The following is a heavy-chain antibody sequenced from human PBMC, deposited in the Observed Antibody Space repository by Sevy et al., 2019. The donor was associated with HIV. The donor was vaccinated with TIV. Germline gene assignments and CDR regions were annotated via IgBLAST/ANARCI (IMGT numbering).Heavy chain of an antibody. CDR3: ARRPMVYTY. CDR1: GGSFSGYY. CDR2: INHSGST. V-gene: IGHV4-34*01. Sequence: SETLSLTCAVYGGSFSGYYWSWIRQPPGKGLEWIGEINHSGSTNYNPSLKSRVTISVDTSKNQFSLKLSSVTAADTAVYYCARRPMVYTYRGQGTLVTVSS. D-gene: IGHD2-8*01. J-gene: IGHJ4*02.